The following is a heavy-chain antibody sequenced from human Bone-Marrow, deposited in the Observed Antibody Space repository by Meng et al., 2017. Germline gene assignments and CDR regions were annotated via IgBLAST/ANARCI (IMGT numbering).Heavy chain of an antibody. CDR1: GGFFSGYY. CDR2: INHSGST. V-gene: IGHV4-34*01. J-gene: IGHJ4*02. CDR3: ARTCRDGYNFDY. D-gene: IGHD5-24*01. Sequence: QVQLQQWGAGLLKPSATLSLTCAVYGGFFSGYYWSWIRQPPGKGLEWIGEINHSGSTNYNPSLKSRVTISVDTSKNQFSLKLSSVTAADTAVYYCARTCRDGYNFDYWGQGTLVTVSS.